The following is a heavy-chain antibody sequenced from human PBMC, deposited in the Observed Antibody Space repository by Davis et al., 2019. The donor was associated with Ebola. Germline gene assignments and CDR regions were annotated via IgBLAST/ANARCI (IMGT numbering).Heavy chain of an antibody. Sequence: PGGSLRLSCAASGFTFSSYSMNWVRQAPGKGLEWVSSISSSSSYIYYADSVKGRFTISRDNAKNSLYLQMNSLRAEDTAVYYCARDITVTTDYYYYYGMDVWGQGTTVTVSS. CDR3: ARDITVTTDYYYYYGMDV. V-gene: IGHV3-21*01. D-gene: IGHD4-17*01. J-gene: IGHJ6*02. CDR1: GFTFSSYS. CDR2: ISSSSSYI.